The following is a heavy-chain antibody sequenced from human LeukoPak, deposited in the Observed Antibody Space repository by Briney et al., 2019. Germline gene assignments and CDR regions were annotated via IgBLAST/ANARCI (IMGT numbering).Heavy chain of an antibody. CDR3: ARGGTGTMCFDY. CDR1: GYTLINYS. CDR2: ISAQNGNT. Sequence: ASVPVSYMASGYTLINYSISWVRQAPGQGREWMGWISAQNGNTKYAQKLQGRVTMTTDTSTSTAYMELSSLRSEDTAVYYCARGGTGTMCFDYWGQGTLVTVSS. D-gene: IGHD1-1*01. J-gene: IGHJ4*02. V-gene: IGHV1-18*01.